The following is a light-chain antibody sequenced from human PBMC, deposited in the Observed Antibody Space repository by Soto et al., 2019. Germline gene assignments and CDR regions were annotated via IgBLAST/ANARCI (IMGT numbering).Light chain of an antibody. V-gene: IGKV1-33*01. J-gene: IGKJ5*01. CDR3: QQYENLPT. CDR2: DAS. Sequence: DIQMTQSPSSLSASVGDRVTITCQASQSINNYLNWYQQKPGRAPKLLISDASILEAGAPSRFRGSGSGTDFTFTISRLQPEDIATYYYQQYENLPTFGQGTRLEIK. CDR1: QSINNY.